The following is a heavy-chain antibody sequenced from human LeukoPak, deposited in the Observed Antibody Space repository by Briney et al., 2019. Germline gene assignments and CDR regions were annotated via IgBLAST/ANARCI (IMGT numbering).Heavy chain of an antibody. V-gene: IGHV4-30-2*01. CDR2: IYHSGST. Sequence: PSQTLSLTCAVSGGSISSGGYSWSWIRQPPGKGLEWIGYIYHSGSTYYNPSLKSRVTISVDRSKNQFSLKLSSVTAADTAVYYCARRQPNYYDSSGYSPGAAFDIWGQGTMVTVSS. J-gene: IGHJ3*02. CDR3: ARRQPNYYDSSGYSPGAAFDI. D-gene: IGHD3-22*01. CDR1: GGSISSGGYS.